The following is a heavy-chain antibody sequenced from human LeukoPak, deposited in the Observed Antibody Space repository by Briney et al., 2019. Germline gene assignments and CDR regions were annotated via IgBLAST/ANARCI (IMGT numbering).Heavy chain of an antibody. Sequence: PGGSLRLSCEASGFPFSHFWMSWVRQAPGKGLEWVANIKQDGSEKYYVDSVKGRFTISRDNAKNSLYLQMNSLRAEDTAVYYCASQSYGLFEYWGQGTLVTVSS. J-gene: IGHJ4*02. CDR3: ASQSYGLFEY. CDR2: IKQDGSEK. D-gene: IGHD3-10*01. CDR1: GFPFSHFW. V-gene: IGHV3-7*01.